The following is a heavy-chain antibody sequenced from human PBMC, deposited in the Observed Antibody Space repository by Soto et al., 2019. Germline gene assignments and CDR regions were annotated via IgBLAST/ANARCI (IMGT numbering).Heavy chain of an antibody. V-gene: IGHV1-58*01. Sequence: GASVKVSCKASGFTFTSSAVQWVRQARGQRLEWIGWIVVGSGNTNYAQKFQERVTITRDMSTSTAYMELSSLRSGDTAVYYCAAPSGTTGYYYYGMDVWGQGTTVTVSS. J-gene: IGHJ6*02. CDR2: IVVGSGNT. CDR3: AAPSGTTGYYYYGMDV. D-gene: IGHD1-26*01. CDR1: GFTFTSSA.